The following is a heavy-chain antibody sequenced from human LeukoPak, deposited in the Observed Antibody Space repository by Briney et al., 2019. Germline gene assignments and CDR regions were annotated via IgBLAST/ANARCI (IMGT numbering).Heavy chain of an antibody. CDR3: ARSAGTVTTGFDY. J-gene: IGHJ4*02. CDR2: INSDGSST. Sequence: GGSLRLSCAASGFTFSSYWMHWVRQAPGKGLVWVSRINSDGSSTNYADSAKGRFTISRDNAKSTLYLQMNSLRAEDTAVYYCARSAGTVTTGFDYWGQGTLVTVSS. D-gene: IGHD4-17*01. V-gene: IGHV3-74*01. CDR1: GFTFSSYW.